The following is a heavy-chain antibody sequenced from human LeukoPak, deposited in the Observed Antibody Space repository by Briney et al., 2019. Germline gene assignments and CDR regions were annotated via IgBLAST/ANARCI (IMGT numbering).Heavy chain of an antibody. V-gene: IGHV4-39*01. CDR2: FYYGGGT. CDR1: GASISSDNYY. D-gene: IGHD3/OR15-3a*01. Sequence: PSETLSLTCTVSGASISSDNYYWGWIRQPPGKGLEWIGSFYYGGGTFYNASLKSRLTMSVDTSENQFSLKLTSVTATDTAVYYCARHGPNREYRTGLDFWGQGTLATVSS. CDR3: ARHGPNREYRTGLDF. J-gene: IGHJ4*02.